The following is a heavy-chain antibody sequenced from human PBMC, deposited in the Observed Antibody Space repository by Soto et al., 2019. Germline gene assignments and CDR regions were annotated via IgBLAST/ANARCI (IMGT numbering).Heavy chain of an antibody. D-gene: IGHD2-15*01. CDR2: ISWNSGSI. CDR3: AKGLVVVVASLIDY. V-gene: IGHV3-9*01. J-gene: IGHJ4*02. CDR1: GFTFDDYA. Sequence: EVQLVESGGGLVQPGRSLRLSCAASGFTFDDYAMHWVRQAPGKGLEWVSGISWNSGSIGYADPVKGRFTISRDNAKNSLYLQMNSLRAEDTALYYCAKGLVVVVASLIDYWGQGTLVTVSS.